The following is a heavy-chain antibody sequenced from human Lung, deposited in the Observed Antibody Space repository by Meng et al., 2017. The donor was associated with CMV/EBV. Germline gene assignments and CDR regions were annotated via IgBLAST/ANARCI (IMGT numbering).Heavy chain of an antibody. CDR1: GFTFSNYW. CDR3: SRLSSNYGMDV. Sequence: GESLKISCEVSGFTFSNYWMSWVRQAPGKGLEWVANIKQDGSEKNYVDSVRGRFTISRDNAKNSLWLHMNSLRAEDSAVYYCSRLSSNYGMDVWGQGTTVTVSS. CDR2: IKQDGSEK. V-gene: IGHV3-7*01. J-gene: IGHJ6*02.